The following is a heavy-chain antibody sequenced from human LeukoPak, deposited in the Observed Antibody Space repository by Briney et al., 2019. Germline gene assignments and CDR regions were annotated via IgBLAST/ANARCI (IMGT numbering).Heavy chain of an antibody. D-gene: IGHD6-13*01. CDR1: GGTFSSYA. J-gene: IGHJ4*02. V-gene: IGHV1-69*05. CDR2: IIPLFGTA. CDR3: ASRLAAAGKIAVDY. Sequence: SVKVSCKASGGTFSSYAISWVRQAPGQGLEWMGRIIPLFGTASYAQKFQGRVTMTRDTSTSTVYMELSSLRSEDTAVYYCASRLAAAGKIAVDYWGQGTLVTVSS.